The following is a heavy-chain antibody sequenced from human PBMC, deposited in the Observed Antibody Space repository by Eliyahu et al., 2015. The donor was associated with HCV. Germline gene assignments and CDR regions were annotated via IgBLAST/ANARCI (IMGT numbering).Heavy chain of an antibody. Sequence: EVQLVESGGGLVKPGGSLRLSCAASGFTFSSYNMNWVRQAPGKGLEWVSSITTSSSYIYYADSMKGRFTISRDNAKNSLYLQMNSLRAEDTAVYYCARDQGDYGGNSLAFDIWGQGTMVTVSS. D-gene: IGHD4-23*01. CDR3: ARDQGDYGGNSLAFDI. CDR2: ITTSSSYI. J-gene: IGHJ3*02. V-gene: IGHV3-21*01. CDR1: GFTFSSYN.